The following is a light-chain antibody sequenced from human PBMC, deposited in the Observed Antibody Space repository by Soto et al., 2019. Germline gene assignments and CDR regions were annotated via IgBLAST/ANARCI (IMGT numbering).Light chain of an antibody. Sequence: DIQITQSPSSLSSSVLERFTITCRVSQTISSNLNWFQQKPGKAPKFLISSASTLESGVPSRFSGSGSGTDFTLTITSLQPEDFATYYCQQSFSTPPTFGQGTKVDIK. V-gene: IGKV1-39*01. CDR3: QQSFSTPPT. J-gene: IGKJ1*01. CDR2: SAS. CDR1: QTISSN.